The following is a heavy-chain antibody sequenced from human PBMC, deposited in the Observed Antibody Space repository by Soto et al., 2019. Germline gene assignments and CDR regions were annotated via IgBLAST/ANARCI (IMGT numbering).Heavy chain of an antibody. D-gene: IGHD3-10*01. J-gene: IGHJ5*02. CDR3: ARDTMVRATVNWFDP. CDR1: GGSISSGDYY. Sequence: SETLSLTCTVSGGSISSGDYYWSWIRQPPGKGLEWIGYIYYSGSTYYNPSLKSRVTISVDTSKNQFSLKLSSVTAADTAVYYCARDTMVRATVNWFDPWGQGTLVTVSS. CDR2: IYYSGST. V-gene: IGHV4-30-4*01.